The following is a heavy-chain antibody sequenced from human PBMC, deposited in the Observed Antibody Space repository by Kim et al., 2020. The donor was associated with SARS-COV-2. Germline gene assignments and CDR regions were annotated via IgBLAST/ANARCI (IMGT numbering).Heavy chain of an antibody. J-gene: IGHJ4*02. CDR3: ARDTQASGSYYPGYFDY. D-gene: IGHD3-10*01. V-gene: IGHV4-59*01. Sequence: LKSRVTISVDTSKNQFSLKLSSVTAADTAVYYCARDTQASGSYYPGYFDYWGQGTLVTVSS.